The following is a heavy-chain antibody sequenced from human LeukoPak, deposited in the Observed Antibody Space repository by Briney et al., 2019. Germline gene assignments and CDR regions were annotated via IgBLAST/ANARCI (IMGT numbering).Heavy chain of an antibody. V-gene: IGHV4-39*01. CDR3: WVGYDSSGYYDDY. J-gene: IGHJ4*02. CDR2: IYYSGST. D-gene: IGHD3-22*01. CDR1: GRSISSSSYY. Sequence: SETLSLTCPVYGRSISSSSYYWGWIRQPPGKGLEWIGSIYYSGSTYYNPSLKSPVTISVDPSKNQFSLKLSSVTAADTAVYYCWVGYDSSGYYDDYWGEGTLVTVSS.